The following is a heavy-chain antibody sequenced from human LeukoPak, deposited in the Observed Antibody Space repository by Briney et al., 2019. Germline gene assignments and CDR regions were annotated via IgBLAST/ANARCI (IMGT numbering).Heavy chain of an antibody. D-gene: IGHD4-23*01. CDR3: ASLDGGNSDDY. Sequence: GGSLRVSCAASGFTFSSYSMNWVRQAPGKGLEWVSSISSSSSYIYYADSVKGRFTISRDNAKNSLYLQMNSLRAEDTAVYYCASLDGGNSDDYWGQGTLVTVSS. V-gene: IGHV3-21*01. CDR1: GFTFSSYS. J-gene: IGHJ4*02. CDR2: ISSSSSYI.